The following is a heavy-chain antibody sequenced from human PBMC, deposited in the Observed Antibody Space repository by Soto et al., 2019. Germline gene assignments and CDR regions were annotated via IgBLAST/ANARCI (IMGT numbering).Heavy chain of an antibody. J-gene: IGHJ6*02. CDR1: GAPITTTKW. CDR3: ATQTISHTWGV. D-gene: IGHD3-16*01. Sequence: QEQPQESGPGLVKPSETLSLTCTVSGAPITTTKWWAWVRLPPGKALEWIGELSREGNRNSNPSLEGRFIMSLDQSKKHFSLKLTSVTAADTAIYYCATQTISHTWGVWGRGTSVTVSS. V-gene: IGHV4-4*02. CDR2: LSREGNR.